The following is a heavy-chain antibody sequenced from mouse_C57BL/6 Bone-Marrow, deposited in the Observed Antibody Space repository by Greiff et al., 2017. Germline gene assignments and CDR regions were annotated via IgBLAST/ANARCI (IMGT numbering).Heavy chain of an antibody. CDR1: GFTFNTYA. D-gene: IGHD1-1*01. J-gene: IGHJ3*01. V-gene: IGHV10-3*01. Sequence: DVQLVASCGGLVQPKGSLKLSCAASGFTFNTYAMHWVRQAPGKGLEWVARIRSKSSNYATYYADSVKDRFTISRDDSQSMLYLQMNNLKTEDTAMYYCVRDLGTTVVAPFAYWGQGTLVTVSA. CDR2: IRSKSSNYAT. CDR3: VRDLGTTVVAPFAY.